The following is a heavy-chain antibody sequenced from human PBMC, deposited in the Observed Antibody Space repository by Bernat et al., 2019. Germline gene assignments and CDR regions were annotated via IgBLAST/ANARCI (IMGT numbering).Heavy chain of an antibody. CDR1: GGTFSSYA. CDR3: ARPSREKQLVHYPQYYFDY. CDR2: IIPIFGTA. V-gene: IGHV1-69*01. Sequence: QVQLVQSGAEVKKPGSSVKVSCKASGGTFSSYAISWVRQAPGQGLEWMGGIIPIFGTANYAQKFQGRVTITADESTSTAYMELSSLRSEDTAVYYCARPSREKQLVHYPQYYFDYWGQGTLVTVSS. J-gene: IGHJ4*02. D-gene: IGHD6-13*01.